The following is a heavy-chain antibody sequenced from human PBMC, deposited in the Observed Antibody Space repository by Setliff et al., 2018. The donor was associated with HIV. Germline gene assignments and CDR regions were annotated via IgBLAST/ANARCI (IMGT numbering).Heavy chain of an antibody. D-gene: IGHD3-10*01. CDR2: IDRSGST. CDR3: ARGFNYYGSGSYLPLGY. CDR1: GGSFNDYY. V-gene: IGHV4-34*01. J-gene: IGHJ4*02. Sequence: SETLSLTCAVDGGSFNDYYWTWIRQLPGKGLEWIGEIDRSGSTKYHASLKSRVTISIDTSKNQISLKLCSVTAADTAVYYRARGFNYYGSGSYLPLGYWGQGTLVTVSS.